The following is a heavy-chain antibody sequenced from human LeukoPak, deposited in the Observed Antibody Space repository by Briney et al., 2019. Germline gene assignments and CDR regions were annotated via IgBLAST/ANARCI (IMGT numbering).Heavy chain of an antibody. D-gene: IGHD3-10*01. V-gene: IGHV4-39*07. CDR2: LYNTETT. J-gene: IGHJ6*02. CDR3: ARAPQWFGELYYYGMDV. CDR1: GGSISRSSYY. Sequence: PSETLSLTCSVSGGSISRSSYYWGWIRQPPGKGLEWIGSLYNTETTYYNPSLQSRVTISVDTSKNQFSLKLSSVTAADTAVYYCARAPQWFGELYYYGMDVWGQGTTVTVSS.